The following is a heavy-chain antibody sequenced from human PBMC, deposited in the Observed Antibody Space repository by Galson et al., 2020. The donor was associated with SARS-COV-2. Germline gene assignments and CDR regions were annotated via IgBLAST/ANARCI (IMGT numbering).Heavy chain of an antibody. Sequence: ASVKVSCKVSGYTLTELSMPCVRQAPGKGLEWMGGFDPEDGETIYAQKFQGRVTMTEDTSTDTAYMELSSLRSEDTAVYYCATAPSISSSWKRYYYYYGMDVWGQGTTVTVSS. CDR1: GYTLTELS. J-gene: IGHJ6*02. CDR2: FDPEDGET. D-gene: IGHD6-6*01. V-gene: IGHV1-24*01. CDR3: ATAPSISSSWKRYYYYYGMDV.